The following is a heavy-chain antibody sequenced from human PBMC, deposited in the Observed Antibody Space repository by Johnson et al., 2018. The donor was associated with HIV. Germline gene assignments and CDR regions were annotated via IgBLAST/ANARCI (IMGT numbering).Heavy chain of an antibody. CDR2: IHGGGSI. D-gene: IGHD2-21*02. V-gene: IGHV3-66*01. J-gene: IGHJ3*02. Sequence: EVQLVESGGGLVQPGGSLRLSCAASGFSVSGNYMTWVRQAPGKGLEWVSVIHGGGSIYYEDFVKGRFTISRDSSKDTLYLQMNSLRAEDTAVYYCTRGGGAYCGSDCLRTFDIWGQGTMVTVSS. CDR1: GFSVSGNY. CDR3: TRGGGAYCGSDCLRTFDI.